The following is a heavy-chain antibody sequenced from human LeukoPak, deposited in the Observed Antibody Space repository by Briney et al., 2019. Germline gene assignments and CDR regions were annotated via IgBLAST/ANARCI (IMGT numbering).Heavy chain of an antibody. Sequence: ASVKVSCKASGYTFTSYYMHWVRQAPGQGLEWMGIINPSGGSTSYAQKFQGRATMTRDTSTSTAYMELSSLRSEDTAVYYCARNLFYYDFWSGYLPLGYWGQGTLVTVSS. J-gene: IGHJ4*02. V-gene: IGHV1-46*01. CDR2: INPSGGST. D-gene: IGHD3-3*01. CDR1: GYTFTSYY. CDR3: ARNLFYYDFWSGYLPLGY.